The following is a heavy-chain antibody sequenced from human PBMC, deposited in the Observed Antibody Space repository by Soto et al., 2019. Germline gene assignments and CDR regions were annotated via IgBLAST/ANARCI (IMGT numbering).Heavy chain of an antibody. CDR1: GFTFSNYA. J-gene: IGHJ4*02. CDR2: ISGRGSST. CDR3: ARVSYYDFWSGPRARFDY. D-gene: IGHD3-3*01. V-gene: IGHV3-23*01. Sequence: PGGSLRLSCGASGFTFSNYAMNWVRQAPGKGLEWVSGISGRGSSTYYADSVKGRLTISRDNSQNTIYLQMNSLRSEDTAVYYCARVSYYDFWSGPRARFDYWGQGTLVTVSS.